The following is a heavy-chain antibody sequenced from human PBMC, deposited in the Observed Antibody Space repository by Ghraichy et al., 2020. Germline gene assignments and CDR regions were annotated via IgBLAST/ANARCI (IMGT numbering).Heavy chain of an antibody. D-gene: IGHD6-19*01. CDR1: GYTFTSYA. CDR2: INAGNGNT. CDR3: ARDKVLGPVAVAGPYNWFDP. V-gene: IGHV1-3*01. J-gene: IGHJ5*02. Sequence: ASVKVACKASGYTFTSYAMHWVRQAPGQRLEWMGWINAGNGNTKYSQKFQGRVTITRDTSASTAYMELSSLRSEDTAVYYCARDKVLGPVAVAGPYNWFDPWGQGTLVTVSS.